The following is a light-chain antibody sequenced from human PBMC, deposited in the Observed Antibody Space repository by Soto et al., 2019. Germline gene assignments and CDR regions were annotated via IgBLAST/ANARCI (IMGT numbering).Light chain of an antibody. Sequence: DIPMTQSPSTLSASVGDRVTITCRASQSISSWLAWYQQKPGNAPKVLIYKASSLESGVPSRFSGSGSGTEFTLTISSLQPDDFATYYCQQYNTYPYTFGQGTKLEIK. CDR1: QSISSW. J-gene: IGKJ2*01. V-gene: IGKV1-5*03. CDR2: KAS. CDR3: QQYNTYPYT.